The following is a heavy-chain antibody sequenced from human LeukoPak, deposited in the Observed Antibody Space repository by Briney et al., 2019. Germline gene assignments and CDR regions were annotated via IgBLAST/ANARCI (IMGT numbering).Heavy chain of an antibody. V-gene: IGHV4-34*01. Sequence: GSLRLSCAASGFTFSDYYMSWIRQPPGKGLEWIGEINHSGSTNYNPSLKSRVTISVDTSKNQFSLKLSSVTAADTAVYYCARVRFGGDFWSGYYTETPFDYWGQGTLVTVSS. J-gene: IGHJ4*02. D-gene: IGHD3-3*01. CDR1: GFTFSDYY. CDR3: ARVRFGGDFWSGYYTETPFDY. CDR2: INHSGST.